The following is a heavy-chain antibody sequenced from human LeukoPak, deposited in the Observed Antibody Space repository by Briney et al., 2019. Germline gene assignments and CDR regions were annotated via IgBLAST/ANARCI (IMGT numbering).Heavy chain of an antibody. CDR2: IIPIFGTA. Sequence: GASVKVSCKASGGTFSSYAISWVRQAPGQGLEWMGGIIPIFGTANYAQKFQGRVTITADESTSTAYMELSSLRSEDTAVYYCARSRRGGRSTSFLMYNWFDPWGQGTLVTVSS. CDR3: ARSRRGGRSTSFLMYNWFDP. V-gene: IGHV1-69*13. J-gene: IGHJ5*02. D-gene: IGHD2-2*01. CDR1: GGTFSSYA.